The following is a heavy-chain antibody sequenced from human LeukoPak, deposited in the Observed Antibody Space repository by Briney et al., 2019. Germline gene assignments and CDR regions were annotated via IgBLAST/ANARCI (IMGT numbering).Heavy chain of an antibody. CDR2: ISAYNGNT. J-gene: IGHJ6*03. CDR3: ARDGGGGSSWYDHYYYYMDV. Sequence: ASVKVSCKASSYTFTSYGFSWVRQAPGQGLEWTGWISAYNGNTKYAQKLQGRVTMTTDTSTSTVYMELRSLRSDDTAVYYCARDGGGGSSWYDHYYYYMDVWGKGTTVTVSS. V-gene: IGHV1-18*01. D-gene: IGHD6-13*01. CDR1: SYTFTSYG.